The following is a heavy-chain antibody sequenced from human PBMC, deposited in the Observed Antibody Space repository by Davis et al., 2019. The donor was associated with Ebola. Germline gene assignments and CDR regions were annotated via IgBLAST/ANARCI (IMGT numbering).Heavy chain of an antibody. Sequence: MPSETLSLTCTLSGGSISTYFWSWIRQPPGKGLEWIGYIYYSGSTNYNPSLKSRVTISVDTSKNQFSLKLSSVTAADTAVYYCARVNYDFWSGYANWFDPWGQGTLVTVSS. V-gene: IGHV4-59*01. D-gene: IGHD3-3*01. CDR3: ARVNYDFWSGYANWFDP. CDR1: GGSISTYF. J-gene: IGHJ5*02. CDR2: IYYSGST.